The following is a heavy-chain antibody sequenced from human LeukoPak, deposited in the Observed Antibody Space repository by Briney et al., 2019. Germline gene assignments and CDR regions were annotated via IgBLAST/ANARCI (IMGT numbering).Heavy chain of an antibody. J-gene: IGHJ4*02. CDR3: AKNGGIYDYVWGSYRYYFDY. CDR2: ISGSGGST. Sequence: AGGSLRLSCAAPGFTFSCYAMSWVRRAPGKGLEWVSAISGSGGSTYYADSVKGRFTISRDNSKNTLYLQMNSLRAEDTAVYYCAKNGGIYDYVWGSYRYYFDYWGQGTLVTVSS. CDR1: GFTFSCYA. D-gene: IGHD3-16*02. V-gene: IGHV3-23*01.